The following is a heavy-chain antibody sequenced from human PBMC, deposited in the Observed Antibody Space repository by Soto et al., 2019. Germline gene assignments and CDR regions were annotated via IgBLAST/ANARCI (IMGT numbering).Heavy chain of an antibody. CDR1: GGTFSSYA. CDR2: IIPIFGTA. CDR3: ASLHSSWPHAFDI. D-gene: IGHD6-13*01. J-gene: IGHJ3*02. Sequence: QVQLVQSGAEVKKPGSSVKVSCKASGGTFSSYAISWVRQAPGQGLEWMGGIIPIFGTANYGQKFQGRVTITADESTSTAEMELSSLRSEDTAVYYCASLHSSWPHAFDIWGQGTMVTVSS. V-gene: IGHV1-69*12.